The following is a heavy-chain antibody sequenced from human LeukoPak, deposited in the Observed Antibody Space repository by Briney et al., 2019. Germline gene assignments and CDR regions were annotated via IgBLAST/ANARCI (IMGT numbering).Heavy chain of an antibody. Sequence: GGSLRLSCAASGFTFSSYGMHWVRQAPGKGLERVAFIRYDGSNKYYADSVKGRFTISRDNSKNTLYLQMNSLRAEDTAVYYCAKDLSSSWYNYYYYGMDVWGQGTTVTVSS. CDR2: IRYDGSNK. V-gene: IGHV3-30*02. CDR3: AKDLSSSWYNYYYYGMDV. CDR1: GFTFSSYG. J-gene: IGHJ6*02. D-gene: IGHD6-13*01.